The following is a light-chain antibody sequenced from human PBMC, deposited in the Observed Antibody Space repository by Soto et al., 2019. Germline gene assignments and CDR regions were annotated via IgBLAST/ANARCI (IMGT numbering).Light chain of an antibody. Sequence: IQLTQSPSSLSASVGDRVTITCRASQGINTFLAWYQQKAGKAPKLLIYAASTLQSGVPSRFSGSGSGTDFTLTISSLQPEDFATYYCQQSYSTLWTFGQGTRLEIK. CDR1: QGINTF. CDR2: AAS. V-gene: IGKV1-39*01. J-gene: IGKJ5*01. CDR3: QQSYSTLWT.